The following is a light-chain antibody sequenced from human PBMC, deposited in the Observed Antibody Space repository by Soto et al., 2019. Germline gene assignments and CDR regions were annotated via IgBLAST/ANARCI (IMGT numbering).Light chain of an antibody. CDR1: QDISNY. Sequence: DIQMTQSPSSLSASVGDRVTITCQASQDISNYLNWYQQKPGKAPKLLIYDASSLETGVPSGFSGSGSGTDFSFTISSLQPEDFATYYCQQYSNLITFGQGTRLEIK. CDR3: QQYSNLIT. V-gene: IGKV1-33*01. CDR2: DAS. J-gene: IGKJ5*01.